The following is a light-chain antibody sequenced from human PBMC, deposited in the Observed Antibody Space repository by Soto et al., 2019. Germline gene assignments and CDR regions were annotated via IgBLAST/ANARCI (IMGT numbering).Light chain of an antibody. CDR2: KVS. Sequence: DILPPTSPSSLTVTPGEAASISCRASKSLVHSNGYNYLDWYLQRKGQSPRRIIYKVSNREAGVPDRFSGSGSGTDFTLKISRVEAEDVGLYYCMQGSHWPPITFGEGTRLEI. J-gene: IGKJ5*01. CDR3: MQGSHWPPIT. V-gene: IGKV2-30*02. CDR1: KSLVHSNGYNY.